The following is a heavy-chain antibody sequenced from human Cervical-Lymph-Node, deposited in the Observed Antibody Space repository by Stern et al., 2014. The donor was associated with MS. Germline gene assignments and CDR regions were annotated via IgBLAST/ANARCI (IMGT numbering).Heavy chain of an antibody. CDR3: ARDMSTVTTPYFDY. J-gene: IGHJ4*02. Sequence: VQLVESGAEVRRPGASVKVACKASGFPFTSCYMHWVRQAPGQGLGWMGWINANSGGTNSAQKFQGRVTMTRDTSISTVYMDLTGLTSDDTAIYYCARDMSTVTTPYFDYWGQGTLVTVPS. CDR1: GFPFTSCY. D-gene: IGHD4-17*01. V-gene: IGHV1-2*02. CDR2: INANSGGT.